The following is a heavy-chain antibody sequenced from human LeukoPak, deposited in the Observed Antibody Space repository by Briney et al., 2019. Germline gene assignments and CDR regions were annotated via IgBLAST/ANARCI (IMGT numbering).Heavy chain of an antibody. D-gene: IGHD6-19*01. V-gene: IGHV3-23*01. Sequence: GGSLRLSCAASGFAFSNYAMNWVRQAPGKGLEWVSSISGTGDNTYYAESVKGRFTISRDNSKNTVFLQMNSLRAEDTAVFYCAIRSGYTTGWFFDFWGQGTLVTVSS. CDR1: GFAFSNYA. CDR3: AIRSGYTTGWFFDF. J-gene: IGHJ4*02. CDR2: ISGTGDNT.